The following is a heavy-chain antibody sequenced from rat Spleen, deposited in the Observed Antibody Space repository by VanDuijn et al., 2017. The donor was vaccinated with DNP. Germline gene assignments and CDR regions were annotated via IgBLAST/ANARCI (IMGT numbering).Heavy chain of an antibody. CDR1: GFSFSKYG. Sequence: EVHLVESGGGLVQPGRSLKLSCVASGFSFSKYGMAWVRQAPTKGLEWVASISTSGEYTHYRDSVKGRFTISRDNAKDTQYLQMDSLRSEDTATYYCARRRLPYWYFDFWGPGTMVTVSS. D-gene: IGHD1-4*01. V-gene: IGHV5S13*01. CDR2: ISTSGEYT. CDR3: ARRRLPYWYFDF. J-gene: IGHJ1*01.